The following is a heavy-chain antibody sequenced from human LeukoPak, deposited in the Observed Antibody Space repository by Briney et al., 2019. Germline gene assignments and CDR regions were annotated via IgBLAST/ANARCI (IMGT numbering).Heavy chain of an antibody. Sequence: ASVKVSCKASGYTFTGYYMHWVRQAPGQGLEWMGRINPNSGGTNYAQKFQGRVTMTRDTSISTAYMELSRLRSDDTAVYYCAREESPPDNVPTDYWGQGTLVTVSS. J-gene: IGHJ4*02. CDR1: GYTFTGYY. CDR3: AREESPPDNVPTDY. CDR2: INPNSGGT. V-gene: IGHV1-2*06. D-gene: IGHD1-14*01.